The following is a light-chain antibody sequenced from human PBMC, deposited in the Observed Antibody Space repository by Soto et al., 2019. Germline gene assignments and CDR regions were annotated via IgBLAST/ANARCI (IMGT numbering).Light chain of an antibody. V-gene: IGLV2-8*01. J-gene: IGLJ1*01. CDR2: EVN. CDR1: SSDVGGFHY. CDR3: RAYAGSNTPPYV. Sequence: QSALTQPPSASGSPGQSVTISCTETSSDVGGFHYVSWHQQHPGKAPKLILYEVNKRPSGVPDRFSGSKSGNTASLTVSGLQAEDEAYYHRRAYAGSNTPPYVFGTGTQLTVL.